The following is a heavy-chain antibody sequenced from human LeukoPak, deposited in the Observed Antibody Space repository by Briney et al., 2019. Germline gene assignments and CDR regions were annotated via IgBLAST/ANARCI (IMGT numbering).Heavy chain of an antibody. CDR2: ISSSSSYI. Sequence: GGSLRLSCAASGFTFSTFDMNWVRQAPGKGLEWVSSISSSSSYIYYADSVKGRFTISRDNAKNSLYLQMNSLRAEDTAVYYCARVDYYDSSGHKHFDYWGQGTLVTVSS. D-gene: IGHD3-22*01. J-gene: IGHJ4*02. V-gene: IGHV3-21*01. CDR3: ARVDYYDSSGHKHFDY. CDR1: GFTFSTFD.